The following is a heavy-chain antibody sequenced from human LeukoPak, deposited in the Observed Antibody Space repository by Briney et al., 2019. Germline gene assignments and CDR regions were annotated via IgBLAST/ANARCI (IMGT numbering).Heavy chain of an antibody. D-gene: IGHD6-13*01. CDR1: GGSISSYY. CDR3: ARDRSLYSSTWYVPRDGFDI. Sequence: SETLSLTCTVSGGSISSYYWSWIRQPPGKGLEWIGYIYNSGSTNYNPSLKSRVTISVDTSKNQFSLKLSSVTAADTAVYYCARDRSLYSSTWYVPRDGFDIWGQGTMVTVSS. J-gene: IGHJ3*02. V-gene: IGHV4-59*01. CDR2: IYNSGST.